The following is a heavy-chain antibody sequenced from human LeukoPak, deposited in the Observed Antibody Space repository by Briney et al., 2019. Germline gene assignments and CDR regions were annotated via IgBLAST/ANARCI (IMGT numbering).Heavy chain of an antibody. Sequence: SETLSLTCTVSGGSISSYYWSWIRQPPGEGLEWIGFIYYSGSTNQNPSLKSRVTMSVDTSKNQFFLRLSSVTAADTAVYYCASGEFRHGLQVDYWGQGTLVAVSS. J-gene: IGHJ4*02. V-gene: IGHV4-59*08. D-gene: IGHD3/OR15-3a*01. CDR3: ASGEFRHGLQVDY. CDR2: IYYSGST. CDR1: GGSISSYY.